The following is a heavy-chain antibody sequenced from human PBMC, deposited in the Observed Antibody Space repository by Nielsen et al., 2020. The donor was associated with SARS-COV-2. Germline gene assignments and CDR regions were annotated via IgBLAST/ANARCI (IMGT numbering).Heavy chain of an antibody. J-gene: IGHJ3*01. CDR2: IGAAGDT. CDR3: SRVRAGAFDL. V-gene: IGHV3-13*01. CDR1: GFTISNYD. D-gene: IGHD6-25*01. Sequence: GESLKISCAAYGFTISNYDMHWVRQAAGKGLEWVSSIGAAGDTFYAGSVRGRFTISREDVENSLHLQMNSLKTEDTAVYFCSRVRAGAFDLWGQGTMVTVSS.